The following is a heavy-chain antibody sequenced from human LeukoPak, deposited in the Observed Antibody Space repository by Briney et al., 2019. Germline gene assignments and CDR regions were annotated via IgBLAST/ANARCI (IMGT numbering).Heavy chain of an antibody. V-gene: IGHV4-59*01. CDR2: IYYSGST. CDR1: GGSIRSYY. D-gene: IGHD6-13*01. CDR3: ARVTGYMTEDYFDY. J-gene: IGHJ4*02. Sequence: PSETLSLTCTVSGGSIRSYYWSWIRQPPGKGLEWIGYIYYSGSTNYNPSLKSRVTISVDTSKNQFSLRLSSVTAADTAVYYCARVTGYMTEDYFDYWGQGTLITVSS.